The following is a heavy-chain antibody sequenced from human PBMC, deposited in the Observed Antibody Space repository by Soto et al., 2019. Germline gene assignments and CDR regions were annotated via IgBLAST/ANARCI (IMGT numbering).Heavy chain of an antibody. V-gene: IGHV5-10-1*01. Sequence: PGESLKISCKGSGYSFTSYWISWVRQMPGKGLEWMGRIDPSDSYTNYSPSFQGHVTISADKSISTAYLQWSSLKASDTAMYYCASQLYHYDSTGYLFDYWGQGTVVTVSS. CDR2: IDPSDSYT. J-gene: IGHJ4*02. CDR1: GYSFTSYW. CDR3: ASQLYHYDSTGYLFDY. D-gene: IGHD3-22*01.